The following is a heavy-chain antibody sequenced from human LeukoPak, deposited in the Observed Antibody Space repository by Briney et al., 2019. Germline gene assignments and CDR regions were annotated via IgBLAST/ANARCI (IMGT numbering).Heavy chain of an antibody. CDR1: GGSISSYY. CDR3: AREDTGAVAGHYYYYYMDV. CDR2: IYTSGST. D-gene: IGHD6-19*01. J-gene: IGHJ6*03. V-gene: IGHV4-4*07. Sequence: SETLSLTCTVSGGSISSYYWSWIRQPAGKGLEWIGRIYTSGSTNYNPSLKSRVTMSVDTSKNQFSLKLSSVTAADTAAYYCAREDTGAVAGHYYYYYMDVWGKGTTVTISS.